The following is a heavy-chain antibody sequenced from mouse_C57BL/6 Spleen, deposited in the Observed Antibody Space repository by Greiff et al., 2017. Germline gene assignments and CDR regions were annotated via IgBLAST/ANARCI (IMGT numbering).Heavy chain of an antibody. CDR2: INPSNGGT. CDR3: ARERDDYVYYAMDY. J-gene: IGHJ4*01. V-gene: IGHV1-53*01. Sequence: QVHVKQPGTELVKPGASVKLSCKASGYTFTSYWMHWVKQRPGQGLEWIGNINPSNGGTNSNEKFKSKATLTVDKSSSTAYMQLSSLTSEDSAVYYCARERDDYVYYAMDYWGQGTSVTVSS. CDR1: GYTFTSYW. D-gene: IGHD2-4*01.